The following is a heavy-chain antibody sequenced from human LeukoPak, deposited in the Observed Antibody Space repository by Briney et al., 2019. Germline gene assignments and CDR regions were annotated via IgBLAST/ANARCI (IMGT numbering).Heavy chain of an antibody. Sequence: SVKVSCKASGGTFSSYAISWVRQAPGQGLEWMGGIVPIFGTANYAQKFQGRVTITADESTSTAYMELSSLRSEDTAVYYCARDQSPYCSSTSCSTGYYYYGMDVWGQGTTVTVSS. CDR2: IVPIFGTA. J-gene: IGHJ6*02. CDR3: ARDQSPYCSSTSCSTGYYYYGMDV. D-gene: IGHD2-2*01. CDR1: GGTFSSYA. V-gene: IGHV1-69*13.